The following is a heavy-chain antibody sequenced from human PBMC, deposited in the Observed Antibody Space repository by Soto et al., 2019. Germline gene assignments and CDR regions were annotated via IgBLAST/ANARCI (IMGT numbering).Heavy chain of an antibody. CDR2: IYYNGST. CDR3: ARSGYSYGPNPLLY. CDR1: GGSISSGGYY. V-gene: IGHV4-31*03. J-gene: IGHJ4*02. Sequence: QVQLQESGPGLVKPSQTLSLTCTVSGGSISSGGYYWSWIRQHPGKGLEWIGYIYYNGSTYYNPSLKRRVTISVDTSKNQFSLKLSSVTAADTAVYYCARSGYSYGPNPLLYWGQGTLVTVSS. D-gene: IGHD5-18*01.